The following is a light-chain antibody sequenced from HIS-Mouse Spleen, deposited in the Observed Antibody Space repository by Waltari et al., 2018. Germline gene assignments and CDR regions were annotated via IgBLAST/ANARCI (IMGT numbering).Light chain of an antibody. Sequence: DMQMTQSPSTLSASPGHRVTITCRASQSISSWLAWYQQKPGKAPKLLIYKASSLESGVPSRFSGSGSGTEFTLTISSLQPDDFATYYCQQYNSYSFGQGTRLEIK. V-gene: IGKV1-5*03. CDR1: QSISSW. J-gene: IGKJ5*01. CDR3: QQYNSYS. CDR2: KAS.